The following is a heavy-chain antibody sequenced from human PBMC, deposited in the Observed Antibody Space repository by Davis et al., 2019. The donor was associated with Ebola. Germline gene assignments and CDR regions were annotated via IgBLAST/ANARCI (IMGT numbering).Heavy chain of an antibody. CDR3: ARKTLVQGVINYYYYGMDV. CDR2: ISSSSSYI. J-gene: IGHJ6*02. V-gene: IGHV3-21*01. D-gene: IGHD3-10*01. CDR1: GFTFSSYS. Sequence: GSLRLSCAASGFTFSSYSMNWVRQAPGKGLEWVSSISSSSSYIYYADSVKGRFTISRDNAKNSLYLQMNSLRAEDTAVYYCARKTLVQGVINYYYYGMDVWGQGTTVTVSS.